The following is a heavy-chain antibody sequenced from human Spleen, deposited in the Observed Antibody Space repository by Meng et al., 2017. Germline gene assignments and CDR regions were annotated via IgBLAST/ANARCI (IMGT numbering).Heavy chain of an antibody. CDR2: IYHLGST. V-gene: IGHV4-4*02. CDR1: GGSIRSSNW. J-gene: IGHJ4*01. Sequence: QVRLPESGPGLVKPSVPLSLTCAVSGGSIRSSNWWSWVCQPPGKGLEWIGEIYHLGSTNYNPSLKSRVTISVDKSKTQFSLKVTSVTAADTAVYYCAVFSSGWGPFDCWGQGTLVTVSS. D-gene: IGHD6-19*01. CDR3: AVFSSGWGPFDC.